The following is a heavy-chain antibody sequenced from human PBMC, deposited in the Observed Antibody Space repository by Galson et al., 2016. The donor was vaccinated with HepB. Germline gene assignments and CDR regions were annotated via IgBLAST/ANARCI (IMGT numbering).Heavy chain of an antibody. V-gene: IGHV3-48*02. CDR3: VRDQWLVERGGHYRFSGTDV. CDR1: GFSLRNYN. Sequence: SLRLSCAASGFSLRNYNMNWVRRAPGKGLEWLSYISDSGSIIYFADSLKGRFTIARYNGKNSLYLQMNSLKDEDTGVYYCVRDQWLVERGGHYRFSGTDVWGLGTTVTVSS. J-gene: IGHJ6*02. CDR2: ISDSGSII. D-gene: IGHD6-19*01.